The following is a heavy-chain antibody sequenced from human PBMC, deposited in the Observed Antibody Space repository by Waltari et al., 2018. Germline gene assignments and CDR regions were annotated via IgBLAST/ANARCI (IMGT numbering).Heavy chain of an antibody. J-gene: IGHJ4*02. D-gene: IGHD1-1*01. Sequence: EVRLLESGGALVQPGGSLRLSCAASGFPFGNYYMIWVRRAPGRGLEWVSTISGPAHETVYADSVKGRFTISRDNSKTTLYLQMDSLRVEDTAMYYCANYGQLPSNGDYWGQGTLVTVSS. CDR1: GFPFGNYY. V-gene: IGHV3-23*01. CDR2: ISGPAHET. CDR3: ANYGQLPSNGDY.